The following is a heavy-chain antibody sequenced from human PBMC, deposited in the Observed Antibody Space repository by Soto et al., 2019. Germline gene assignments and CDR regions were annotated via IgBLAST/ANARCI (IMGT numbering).Heavy chain of an antibody. CDR2: SIPMFGTS. J-gene: IGHJ5*02. CDR1: GGTFNNNA. CDR3: VGGKIREMATILSDKWVDP. V-gene: IGHV1-69*01. D-gene: IGHD5-12*01. Sequence: QVQLVQSGAEVKKPGSSVKVSCKASGGTFNNNAINWVRQAPGQGLEWMGGSIPMFGTSNYAQKFQGRVTITADESTRTAYMELSSLRSEETAGYYGVGGKIREMATILSDKWVDPWGQGTLVTASS.